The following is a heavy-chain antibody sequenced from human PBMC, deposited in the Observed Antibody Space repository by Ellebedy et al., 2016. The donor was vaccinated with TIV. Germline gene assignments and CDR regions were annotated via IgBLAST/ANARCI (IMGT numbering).Heavy chain of an antibody. Sequence: GESLKISCAASGFTFRKYSMTWVHQAPGKGLEWVSSITESGSATYQPDSVKGRFTVSRDNSKNTLYLQMNSLRAEDTAVYYCAKDYPTLTDHYSYAPNDYWGQGTLVTVSS. CDR1: GFTFRKYS. D-gene: IGHD4-11*01. J-gene: IGHJ4*02. CDR3: AKDYPTLTDHYSYAPNDY. V-gene: IGHV3-23*01. CDR2: ITESGSAT.